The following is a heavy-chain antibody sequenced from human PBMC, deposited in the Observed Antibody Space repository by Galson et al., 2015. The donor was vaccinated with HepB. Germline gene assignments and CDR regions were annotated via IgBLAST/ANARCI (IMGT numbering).Heavy chain of an antibody. V-gene: IGHV1-18*04. J-gene: IGHJ4*02. Sequence: SVKVSCKASGYTFTSYGISWVRQAPGQGLEWMGWISAYNGNTNYAQKLQGRVTMTTDTSTSTAYMELRSLRSDDTAVYYCARTGGGCSSTSCYLKEIDYWGQGTLVTVSS. CDR2: ISAYNGNT. CDR1: GYTFTSYG. CDR3: ARTGGGCSSTSCYLKEIDY. D-gene: IGHD2-2*01.